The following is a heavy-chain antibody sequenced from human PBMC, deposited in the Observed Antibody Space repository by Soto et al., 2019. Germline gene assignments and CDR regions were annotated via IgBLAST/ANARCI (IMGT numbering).Heavy chain of an antibody. CDR2: IWYDGSNK. Sequence: QVQLVESGGGVVQPGRSLRLSCAASGFTFSSYGMHWVRQAPGKGLEWVAVIWYDGSNKYYADSVKGRFTISRDNSKNTLYLQMISLRAEDTAVYYCARWGIAAGDYWGQGTLVIVSS. V-gene: IGHV3-33*01. CDR3: ARWGIAAGDY. CDR1: GFTFSSYG. J-gene: IGHJ4*02. D-gene: IGHD6-13*01.